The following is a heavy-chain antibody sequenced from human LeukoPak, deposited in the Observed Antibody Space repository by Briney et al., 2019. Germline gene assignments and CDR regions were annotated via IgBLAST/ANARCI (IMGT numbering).Heavy chain of an antibody. V-gene: IGHV4-38-2*02. J-gene: IGHJ5*02. Sequence: SETLSLTCSISGYSISSGYFWGWIRQPPGKGLQWIGNIHHDGITYYNPSLKSRVTISLDPSKNQFSLKLTSVAAADTALYHCARVHYYDASDYSTSNWFDPWGQGTLVTVSS. CDR1: GYSISSGYF. D-gene: IGHD3-22*01. CDR3: ARVHYYDASDYSTSNWFDP. CDR2: IHHDGIT.